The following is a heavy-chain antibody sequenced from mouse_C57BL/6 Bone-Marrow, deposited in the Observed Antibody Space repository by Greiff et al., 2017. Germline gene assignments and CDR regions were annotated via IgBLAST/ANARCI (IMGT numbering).Heavy chain of an antibody. D-gene: IGHD1-1*02. CDR3: ARALWSDY. CDR1: GYTFTSYW. CDR2: IYPSDSET. Sequence: VQLQQPGAELVRPGSSVKLSCKASGYTFTSYWMDWVKQRPGQGLEWIGNIYPSDSETHYNQKFKDKATLTVDKSARTAYMQLSSLTSEDSAVYYCARALWSDYWGQGTTLTVSS. V-gene: IGHV1-61*01. J-gene: IGHJ2*01.